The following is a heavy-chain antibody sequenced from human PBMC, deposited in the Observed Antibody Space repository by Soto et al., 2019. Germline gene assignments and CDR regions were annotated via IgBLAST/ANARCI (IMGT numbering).Heavy chain of an antibody. V-gene: IGHV4-30-2*06. D-gene: IGHD5-12*01. Sequence: QLRLQESGSGGVKTSESLSLTCTVFGASISYGGYSWSWIRQSPGRGLEWIGHITPLENTYFNPSVRSRVSMSIDRTKNHVSLKVTSTAAAYKSRYFCVRGSGNAPFEYWGQVILSTVSS. CDR2: ITPLENT. J-gene: IGHJ4*02. CDR3: VRGSGNAPFEY. CDR1: GASISYGGYS.